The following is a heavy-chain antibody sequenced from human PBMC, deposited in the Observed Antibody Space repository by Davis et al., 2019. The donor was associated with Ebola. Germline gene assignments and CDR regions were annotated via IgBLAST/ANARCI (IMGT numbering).Heavy chain of an antibody. CDR3: TTGIEWDHGAFDI. V-gene: IGHV3-15*01. CDR1: GFTFSNAW. D-gene: IGHD1-26*01. J-gene: IGHJ3*02. Sequence: GESLKISCAASGFTFSNAWMSWVRQAPGKGLEWVGRIKSKTDGGTTDYAAPVKGRFTISRDDSKNTLYLQMNSLKTEDTAVYYCTTGIEWDHGAFDIWGQGTMVTVSS. CDR2: IKSKTDGGTT.